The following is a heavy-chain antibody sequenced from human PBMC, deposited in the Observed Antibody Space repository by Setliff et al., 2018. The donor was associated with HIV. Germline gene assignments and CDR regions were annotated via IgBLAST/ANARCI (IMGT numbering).Heavy chain of an antibody. CDR1: GYSISSGYY. Sequence: KTSETLSLTCAVSGYSISSGYYWGWIRQPPGRGLEWIGNIYHSGGTHYNPSLRSRVTISVDTSKNHFSLKLSSVTAADTAVFYCARVPFTTGFDYWGQGIPVTVSS. CDR3: ARVPFTTGFDY. J-gene: IGHJ4*02. CDR2: IYHSGGT. V-gene: IGHV4-38-2*01. D-gene: IGHD3-3*01.